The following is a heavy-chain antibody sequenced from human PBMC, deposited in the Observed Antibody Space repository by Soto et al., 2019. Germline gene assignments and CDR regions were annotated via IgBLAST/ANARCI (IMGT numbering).Heavy chain of an antibody. CDR1: GDTFIKYD. Sequence: ASVKVSCKASGDTFIKYDINWVRPATLQGLEWMGWMNPSNGNAGYAQNFRGRVTMTSNTSITTAYMELSGLRYEDTAVYYCAIRKERSDPNYFSLWGQGTFVTGSS. J-gene: IGHJ4*02. CDR2: MNPSNGNA. CDR3: AIRKERSDPNYFSL. V-gene: IGHV1-8*01. D-gene: IGHD6-25*01.